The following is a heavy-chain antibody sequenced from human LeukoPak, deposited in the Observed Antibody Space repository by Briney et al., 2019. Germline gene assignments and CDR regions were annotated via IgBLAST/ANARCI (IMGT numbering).Heavy chain of an antibody. V-gene: IGHV3-53*01. CDR2: IYSGGGT. Sequence: GGPLRLSCVASGFTVSSNYMSWVRQAPGKGLEWVSLIYSGGGTLYADSVKGRITISRDNSKNTVFLQMSSLRAEDTAVYHCARGAYDSSAYWAFDIWGQGTMVTVSS. CDR1: GFTVSSNY. J-gene: IGHJ3*02. CDR3: ARGAYDSSAYWAFDI. D-gene: IGHD3-22*01.